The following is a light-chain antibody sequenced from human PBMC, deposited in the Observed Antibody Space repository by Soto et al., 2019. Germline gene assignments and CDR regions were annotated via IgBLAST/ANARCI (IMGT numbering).Light chain of an antibody. V-gene: IGKV3-20*01. J-gene: IGKJ3*01. CDR3: QQYGSSPEIS. CDR1: QTISDNY. CDR2: GAS. Sequence: DIVLTQSPGTLSLSPGERATLSCRASQTISDNYLAWYQQKPGQSPRLLISGASIRAPGIPDRFSGSGSETDFTLIISRLEPEDFAFYYCQQYGSSPEISFGPGTKVDIK.